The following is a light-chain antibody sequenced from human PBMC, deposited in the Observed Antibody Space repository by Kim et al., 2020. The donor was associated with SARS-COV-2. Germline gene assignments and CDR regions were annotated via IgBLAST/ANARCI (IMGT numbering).Light chain of an antibody. J-gene: IGLJ3*02. CDR1: RRDVGRLNL. CDR2: EVS. Sequence: GQSTTIACTGTRRDVGRLNLVCWYEQHQGKAPKLLIYEVSTRPSGVSKRFSGSKSGNTASLTISGVQAEEEADYSCCSYAGSSIWVFGGGTQLTVL. CDR3: CSYAGSSIWV. V-gene: IGLV2-23*02.